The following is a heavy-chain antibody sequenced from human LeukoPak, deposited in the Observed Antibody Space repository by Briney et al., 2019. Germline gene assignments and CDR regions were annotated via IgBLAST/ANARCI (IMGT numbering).Heavy chain of an antibody. Sequence: SETLSLTCTVSGGSISSGSYYWSWIRQPAGKGLEWIGRIYTSGSTNYNPSLKSRVTISVDTSKNQFSLKLNSVTAADTAVYYCARDPIPKRGYSYGYDHSFDYWGQGTLVTVSS. V-gene: IGHV4-61*02. J-gene: IGHJ4*02. D-gene: IGHD5-18*01. CDR2: IYTSGST. CDR3: ARDPIPKRGYSYGYDHSFDY. CDR1: GGSISSGSYY.